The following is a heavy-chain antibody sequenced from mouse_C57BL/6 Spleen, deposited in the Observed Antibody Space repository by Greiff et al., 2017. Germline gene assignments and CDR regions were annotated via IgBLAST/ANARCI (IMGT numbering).Heavy chain of an antibody. CDR1: GYTFTSYW. Sequence: QVQLQQPGAELVKPGASVKVSCKASGYTFTSYWMHWVKQRPGQGLEWIGRIHPSDSDTNYNQKFKGKATLTVDKSSSTAYIQLSSLTSEDSAVYSCAICYCGSYDAMDYWGQGTSVTVSS. V-gene: IGHV1-74*01. CDR2: IHPSDSDT. CDR3: AICYCGSYDAMDY. J-gene: IGHJ4*01. D-gene: IGHD1-1*02.